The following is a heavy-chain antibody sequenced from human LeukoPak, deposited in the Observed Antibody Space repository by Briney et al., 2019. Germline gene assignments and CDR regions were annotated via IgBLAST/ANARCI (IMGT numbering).Heavy chain of an antibody. CDR2: ISGSGGST. Sequence: PGGSLRLSCAASGFTFSSYAMSWVRQAPGKGLEWVSAISGSGGSTYYADSVKGRFTISRDNSKNTLYLQMNSLRAEDTALYYCAKSLSGTYFNFDYWGQGTLVTVSS. D-gene: IGHD1-26*01. V-gene: IGHV3-23*01. CDR3: AKSLSGTYFNFDY. CDR1: GFTFSSYA. J-gene: IGHJ4*02.